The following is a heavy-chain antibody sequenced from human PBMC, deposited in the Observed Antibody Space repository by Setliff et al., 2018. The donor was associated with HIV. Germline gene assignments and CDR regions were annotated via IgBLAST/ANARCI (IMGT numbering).Heavy chain of an antibody. Sequence: PGGSLRLSCAAFGFTFSSYGMHWVRQAPGKGLEWVAFIHYDVSSKYYGDSVKGRFTISRDNSRNTLYLQMNSLSADDTAVYYCAKDGNYAPTRWGKGTTVTVSS. CDR2: IHYDVSSK. J-gene: IGHJ6*04. CDR1: GFTFSSYG. CDR3: AKDGNYAPTR. D-gene: IGHD3-3*01. V-gene: IGHV3-30*02.